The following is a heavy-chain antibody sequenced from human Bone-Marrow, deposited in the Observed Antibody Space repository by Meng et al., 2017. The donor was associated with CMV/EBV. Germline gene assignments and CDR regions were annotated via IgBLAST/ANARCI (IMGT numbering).Heavy chain of an antibody. D-gene: IGHD3-9*01. J-gene: IGHJ4*02. Sequence: ASVKVSCKASGYTFTSYGISWVRQAPGQGLEWMGWISAYNGNTNYAQKLQGRVTMTTDTSTSTAYMELRSLRSEDTAVYYCATNYDILTGYYRGYYFDYWGQGTLVTVSS. V-gene: IGHV1-18*01. CDR3: ATNYDILTGYYRGYYFDY. CDR1: GYTFTSYG. CDR2: ISAYNGNT.